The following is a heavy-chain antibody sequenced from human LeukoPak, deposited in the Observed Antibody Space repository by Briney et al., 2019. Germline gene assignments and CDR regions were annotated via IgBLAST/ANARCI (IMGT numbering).Heavy chain of an antibody. CDR3: ARESKGGFDP. V-gene: IGHV3-30-3*01. J-gene: IGHJ5*02. Sequence: PGGSLRLSCAASGFTFSTFAMTWVRQAPGKGLDWVAVIPYDGGNKYYADSVKGRFTMSRDNSKSTLYLQMNSLRAEDTAVYYCARESKGGFDPWGQGTLVTVSS. CDR1: GFTFSTFA. D-gene: IGHD3-16*01. CDR2: IPYDGGNK.